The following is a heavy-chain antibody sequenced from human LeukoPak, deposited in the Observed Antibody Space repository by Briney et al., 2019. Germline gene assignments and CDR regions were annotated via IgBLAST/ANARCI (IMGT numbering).Heavy chain of an antibody. Sequence: GGSLRLSCAASGFTFSSYGMHWVRQAPGKGLEWVAVIWYDGSNKYYADSVKGRFTISRDNSKNTLYLQMNSLRAEDTAVYYCASEGALLWDYFDYWGQGTLVTVSS. CDR1: GFTFSSYG. J-gene: IGHJ4*02. CDR3: ASEGALLWDYFDY. CDR2: IWYDGSNK. D-gene: IGHD2-2*01. V-gene: IGHV3-33*01.